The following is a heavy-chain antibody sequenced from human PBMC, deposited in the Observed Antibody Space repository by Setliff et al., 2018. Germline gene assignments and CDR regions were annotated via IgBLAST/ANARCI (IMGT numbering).Heavy chain of an antibody. Sequence: GASVKVSCKASGYTFTTYAMGWMRQAPGQGLEWMGWINTNTGNPNYAQGRVTMTTDTSTNTVYMELRSLRSDDTAVYFCVREDGPNYYYYYMDIWGKGTTVTVSS. D-gene: IGHD2-8*01. J-gene: IGHJ6*03. CDR1: GYTFTTYA. V-gene: IGHV1-18*01. CDR2: INTNTGNP. CDR3: VREDGPNYYYYYMDI.